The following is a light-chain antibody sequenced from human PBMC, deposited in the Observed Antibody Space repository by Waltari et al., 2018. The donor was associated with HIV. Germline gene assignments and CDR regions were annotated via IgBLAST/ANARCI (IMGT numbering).Light chain of an antibody. CDR1: QSVSSS. CDR2: DAS. CDR3: HQRSNWPLT. V-gene: IGKV3-11*01. J-gene: IGKJ4*01. Sequence: EVVLTQSPATLSFSPGERATLSCRASQSVSSSLAWYQLKPGQAPRLLIYDASNRATGIPARFSGRGSGTDFTLTISSLESEDFAVYYCHQRSNWPLTFGGGTRVEIK.